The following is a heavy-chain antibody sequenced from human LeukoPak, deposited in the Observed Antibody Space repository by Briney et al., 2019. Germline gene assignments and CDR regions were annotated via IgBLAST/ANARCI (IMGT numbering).Heavy chain of an antibody. D-gene: IGHD2-8*02. CDR2: IYTSGST. CDR3: ARHLTGSSVCIEY. CDR1: DGSISNYY. J-gene: IGHJ4*02. Sequence: SETLSLTCTVSDGSISNYYWSWIRQPPGKGLEWIGYIYTSGSTNYNPSLKSRVTISVDTSKNQFSLKLSSVTTADTAVYYCARHLTGSSVCIEYWGQGTLVTVSS. V-gene: IGHV4-4*09.